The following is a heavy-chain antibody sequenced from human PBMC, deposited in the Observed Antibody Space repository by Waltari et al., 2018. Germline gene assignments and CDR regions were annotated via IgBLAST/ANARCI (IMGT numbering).Heavy chain of an antibody. CDR2: IYHSGST. D-gene: IGHD3-10*01. CDR1: GYSISSGYY. J-gene: IGHJ4*02. V-gene: IGHV4-38-2*01. Sequence: QVQLQESGPGLVKPSETLSLTCAVPGYSISSGYYWGWIRQPPGKGLEWIGNIYHSGSTYYNPSLQSRVTISVDTSKNQFSLKLSSVTAADTAVYYCARGPAGYYFDYWGQGTLVTVSS. CDR3: ARGPAGYYFDY.